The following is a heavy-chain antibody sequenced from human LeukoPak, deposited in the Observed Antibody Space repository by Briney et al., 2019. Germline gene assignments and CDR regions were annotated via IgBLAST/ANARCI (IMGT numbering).Heavy chain of an antibody. CDR3: ARERFHGSGAPRYDF. CDR1: GFTFSSYN. Sequence: GGSLRLSCAGSGFTFSSYNMNWGRQAPGKGLGWGSYISSSSSTKYYADSVKGRFTISRDNAKNSLYLQMNSLRVEDTALYYCARERFHGSGAPRYDFWGQGTLVTVSS. J-gene: IGHJ4*02. CDR2: ISSSSSTK. D-gene: IGHD3-10*01. V-gene: IGHV3-48*01.